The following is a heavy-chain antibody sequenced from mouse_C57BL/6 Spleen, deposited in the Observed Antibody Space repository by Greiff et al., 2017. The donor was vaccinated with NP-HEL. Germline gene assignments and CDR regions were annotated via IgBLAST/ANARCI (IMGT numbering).Heavy chain of an antibody. J-gene: IGHJ2*01. V-gene: IGHV5-4*01. Sequence: EVQLQESGGGLVKPGGSLKLSCAASGFTFSSYAMSWVRQTPEKRLEWVATISDGGSYTYYPDNVKGRFTISRDNAKNNLYLQMSHLKSEDTAMYYCARDRGVYYFDYWGQGTTLTVSS. CDR3: ARDRGVYYFDY. CDR1: GFTFSSYA. CDR2: ISDGGSYT.